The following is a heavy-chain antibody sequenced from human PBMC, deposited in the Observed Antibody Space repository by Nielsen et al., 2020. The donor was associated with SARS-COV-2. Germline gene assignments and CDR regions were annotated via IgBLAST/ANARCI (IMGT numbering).Heavy chain of an antibody. D-gene: IGHD3-16*01. J-gene: IGHJ4*02. Sequence: GESLKISCEASGYSFSSYWIAWVRQRPGKGLEWMGIIYPGDSENKYSPSFQGQVTMSVDKSLRTAYLQWHTLKASDPAMYYCARRHMITFGAGTYHFDFRGQGTLVTVYS. V-gene: IGHV5-51*01. CDR3: ARRHMITFGAGTYHFDF. CDR1: GYSFSSYW. CDR2: IYPGDSEN.